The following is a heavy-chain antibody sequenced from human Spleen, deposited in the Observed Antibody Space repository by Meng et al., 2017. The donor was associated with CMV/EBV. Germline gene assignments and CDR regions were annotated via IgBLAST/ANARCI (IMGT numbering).Heavy chain of an antibody. CDR1: GFTVSTNY. D-gene: IGHD3-10*01. CDR3: ARIYGSESGAFGI. V-gene: IGHV3-53*01. J-gene: IGHJ3*02. Sequence: LSLTCAASGFTVSTNYMSWVRQAPGKGLEWVSVIYSGGSTYYVDSVKGRFTVSRDNAKNTLNLQMNSLRVEDTAMYYCARIYGSESGAFGIWGQGTMVTVSS. CDR2: IYSGGST.